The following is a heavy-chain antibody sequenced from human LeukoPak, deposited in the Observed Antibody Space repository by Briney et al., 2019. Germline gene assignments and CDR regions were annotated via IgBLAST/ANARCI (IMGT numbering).Heavy chain of an antibody. CDR1: GFTFSRYW. CDR3: ATKGRNYDFWSGSSNFDY. J-gene: IGHJ4*02. D-gene: IGHD3-3*01. CDR2: INPDGSTT. V-gene: IGHV3-74*01. Sequence: GESLRLSCAASGFTFSRYWIHWVRQAPGKGLEWVSRINPDGSTTTYADSVKGRFTISRDNAKNTVYLQMNSLRAEDTAVYYCATKGRNYDFWSGSSNFDYWGQGILVTVSS.